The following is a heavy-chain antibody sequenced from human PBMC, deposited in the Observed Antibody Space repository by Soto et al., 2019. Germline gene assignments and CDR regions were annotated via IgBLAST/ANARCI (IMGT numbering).Heavy chain of an antibody. CDR2: FDPEDGET. CDR1: GYTLTELS. CDR3: ATIPGDYYDSSGYLDAFDI. Sequence: ASVKVSCKVSGYTLTELSMHWVRQAPGKGLEWMGGFDPEDGETIYAQKFQGRVTMTEDTSTDTAYMELSSLRSEDTAVYYCATIPGDYYDSSGYLDAFDIWGQGTMVTVSS. V-gene: IGHV1-24*01. J-gene: IGHJ3*02. D-gene: IGHD3-22*01.